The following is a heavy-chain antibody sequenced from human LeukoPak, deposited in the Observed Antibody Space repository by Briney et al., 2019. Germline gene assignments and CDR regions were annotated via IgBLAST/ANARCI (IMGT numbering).Heavy chain of an antibody. CDR3: ARDGSGSYQFDY. V-gene: IGHV1-46*01. J-gene: IGHJ4*02. Sequence: ASAKVSCKASGYTFTSYYMHWVRQAPGQGLGWMGIINPSGGSTSYAQKFQGRVTMTRDMSTSTVYMELSSLRSEDTAVYYCARDGSGSYQFDYWGQGTLVTVSS. CDR1: GYTFTSYY. CDR2: INPSGGST. D-gene: IGHD3-10*01.